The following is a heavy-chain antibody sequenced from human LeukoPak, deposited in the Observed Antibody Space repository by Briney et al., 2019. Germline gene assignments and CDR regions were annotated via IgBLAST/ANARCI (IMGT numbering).Heavy chain of an antibody. Sequence: SETLSLTCAVYGGSFSGYYWSWIRQPPGKGLEWIGEINHSGSTNYNPSLKSRVTISVDTSKNQFSLKLSSVTAADTAVYYCARLTAAAGTWAFDIWGQGTMVTVSS. V-gene: IGHV4-34*01. CDR3: ARLTAAAGTWAFDI. CDR2: INHSGST. CDR1: GGSFSGYY. D-gene: IGHD6-13*01. J-gene: IGHJ3*02.